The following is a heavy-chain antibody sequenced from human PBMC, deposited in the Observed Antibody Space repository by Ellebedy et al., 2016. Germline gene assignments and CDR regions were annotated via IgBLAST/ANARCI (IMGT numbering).Heavy chain of an antibody. CDR3: VRYARHLDP. Sequence: GESLKISXAASGFDFDAYSMNWVRQAPGKGLEWVANIKEDGSEKYYVDSVKGRFTISRDNAKNSLYLQMNSLRADDTAVYYCVRYARHLDPWGQGTLVTVSS. D-gene: IGHD6-6*01. CDR2: IKEDGSEK. J-gene: IGHJ5*02. V-gene: IGHV3-7*04. CDR1: GFDFDAYS.